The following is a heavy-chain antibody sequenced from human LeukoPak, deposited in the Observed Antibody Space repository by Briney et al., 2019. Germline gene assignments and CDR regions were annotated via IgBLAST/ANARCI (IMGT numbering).Heavy chain of an antibody. CDR3: AKKQVLLWFGEYSLFDY. V-gene: IGHV3-23*01. D-gene: IGHD3-10*01. Sequence: PGGSLRLSCAASGFTFSSYTMHWVRQAPGKGLEWVSAISGSGGSTYYADSVKGRFTISRDNSKNTLYLQMNSLRAEDTAVYYCAKKQVLLWFGEYSLFDYWGQGTLVTVSS. CDR1: GFTFSSYT. CDR2: ISGSGGST. J-gene: IGHJ4*02.